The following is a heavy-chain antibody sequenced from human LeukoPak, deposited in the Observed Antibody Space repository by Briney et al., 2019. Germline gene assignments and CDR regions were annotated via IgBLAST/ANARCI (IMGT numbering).Heavy chain of an antibody. Sequence: SETLSLTCAVYGGSFSGYYWSWIRQPPGKGLEWIGEINHSGSTNYTPSLKSRVTISVDTSKSQFSLKLSSVTAADTAVYYCARGGGGMRIYGKNWFDPWGQGTLVTVSS. V-gene: IGHV4-34*01. CDR1: GGSFSGYY. D-gene: IGHD3-16*01. CDR3: ARGGGGMRIYGKNWFDP. J-gene: IGHJ5*02. CDR2: INHSGST.